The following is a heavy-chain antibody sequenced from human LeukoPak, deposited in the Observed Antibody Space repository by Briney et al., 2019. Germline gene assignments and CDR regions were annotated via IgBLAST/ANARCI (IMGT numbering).Heavy chain of an antibody. Sequence: SETLSLTCAVYGGSFSGFYWTWIRQPPGKGLEWIGEINYSGSTNYNPSLKSRVTISVDTSKNQFSLKLSSVTAADTAVYYCARERPLYPVIYYYYYYYMDVWGKGTTVTVSS. CDR2: INYSGST. D-gene: IGHD3-16*02. CDR1: GGSFSGFY. V-gene: IGHV4-34*01. CDR3: ARERPLYPVIYYYYYYYMDV. J-gene: IGHJ6*03.